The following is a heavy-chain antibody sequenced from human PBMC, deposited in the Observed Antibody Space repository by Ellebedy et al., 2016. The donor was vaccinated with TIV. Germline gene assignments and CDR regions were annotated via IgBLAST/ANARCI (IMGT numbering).Heavy chain of an antibody. CDR2: ISYDGSNK. CDR1: GFTFSSYA. Sequence: GESLKISXAASGFTFSSYAMHWVRQAPGKGLEWVAVISYDGSNKYYADSVKGRFTISRDNSKNTLYLQMNSLRAEDTAVYYCARDRQQPAGGGFDYWGQGTLVTVSS. CDR3: ARDRQQPAGGGFDY. J-gene: IGHJ4*02. D-gene: IGHD6-13*01. V-gene: IGHV3-30*04.